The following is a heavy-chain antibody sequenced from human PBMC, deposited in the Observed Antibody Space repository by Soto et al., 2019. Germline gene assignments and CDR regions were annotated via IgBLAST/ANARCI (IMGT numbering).Heavy chain of an antibody. D-gene: IGHD5-18*01. CDR3: AKDSATAMAPNNWFDP. J-gene: IGHJ5*02. CDR2: ISYDGSNK. CDR1: GFTFSSYG. Sequence: GGSLRLSCAASGFTFSSYGMHWVGQAPGKGLEWVAVISYDGSNKYYADSVKGRFTISRDNSKNTLYLQMNSLRAEDTAVYYCAKDSATAMAPNNWFDPWGQGTLVTVSS. V-gene: IGHV3-30*18.